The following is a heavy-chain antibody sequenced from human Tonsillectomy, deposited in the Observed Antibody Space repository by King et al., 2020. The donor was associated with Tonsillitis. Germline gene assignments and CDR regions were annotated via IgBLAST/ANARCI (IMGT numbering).Heavy chain of an antibody. D-gene: IGHD2-2*01. J-gene: IGHJ6*02. CDR1: GFTFSSYN. Sequence: VQLVESEGGLVKPGGSLRLSCAASGFTFSSYNMKWVRQAPGKGLEWVSFISYSSSYIYYADSVKGRFTISRDNAKNSLYLQMNSLRAEDTAVYYCSRGVLSTSWGMDVWGQGTTVTVPS. CDR3: SRGVLSTSWGMDV. CDR2: ISYSSSYI. V-gene: IGHV3-21*01.